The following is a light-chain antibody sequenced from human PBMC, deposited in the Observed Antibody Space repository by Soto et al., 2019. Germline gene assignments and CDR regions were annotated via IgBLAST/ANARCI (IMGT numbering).Light chain of an antibody. CDR2: YAS. CDR3: QQRSNWPPT. Sequence: EIVLTQSPATLSLSPGERATLSCRASQSVSSYLAWYQQKPGQAPRLLIYYASYRATGIPARFSGSGSGTDFTLTISSLEPEDFAVYYCQQRSNWPPTFGPGTKVDIK. J-gene: IGKJ3*01. CDR1: QSVSSY. V-gene: IGKV3-11*01.